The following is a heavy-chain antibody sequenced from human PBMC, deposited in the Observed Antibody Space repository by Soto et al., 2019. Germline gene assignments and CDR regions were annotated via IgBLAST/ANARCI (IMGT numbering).Heavy chain of an antibody. CDR3: ARDAFDI. CDR2: TYNSGST. V-gene: IGHV4-59*01. J-gene: IGHJ3*02. Sequence: SETLSLTCTVSGGYIRTSYWSWLRQPPVKGLERIGYTYNSGSTNYNPYNKSRVTISLDTSKNHFSLYLSSVTAADTAVYYCARDAFDIWGQGTMVT. CDR1: GGYIRTSY.